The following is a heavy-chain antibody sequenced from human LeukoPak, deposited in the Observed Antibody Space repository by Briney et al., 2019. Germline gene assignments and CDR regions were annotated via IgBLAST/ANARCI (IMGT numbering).Heavy chain of an antibody. D-gene: IGHD6-13*01. J-gene: IGHJ4*02. Sequence: GGSLRLSCAASGFTLSSYEMNWVRQAPGKGLEWVSAISGSGGSTYYADSVKGRFTISRDNSKNTLYLQMNSLRAEDTAVYYCAKDPIAAAVPGYWGQGTLVTVSS. CDR1: GFTLSSYE. CDR3: AKDPIAAAVPGY. V-gene: IGHV3-23*01. CDR2: ISGSGGST.